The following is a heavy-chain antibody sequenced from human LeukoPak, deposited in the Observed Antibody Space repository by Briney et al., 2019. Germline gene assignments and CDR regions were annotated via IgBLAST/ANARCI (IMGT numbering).Heavy chain of an antibody. CDR2: ISYDGSNK. V-gene: IGHV3-30-3*01. D-gene: IGHD3-22*01. CDR1: GFTFSSYA. CDR3: ARGDYDSSGYQEVYYFDY. J-gene: IGHJ4*02. Sequence: GGSLRLSCAASGFTFSSYAMHWVRQAPGKGLEWVAVISYDGSNKYYADSVKGRFTISRDNSKNTLYLQMNSLRAEDTAVYYCARGDYDSSGYQEVYYFDYWGQGTLVTVSS.